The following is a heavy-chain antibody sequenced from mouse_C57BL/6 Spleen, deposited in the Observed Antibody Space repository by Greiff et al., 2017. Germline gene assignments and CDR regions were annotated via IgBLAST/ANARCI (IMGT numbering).Heavy chain of an antibody. CDR1: GYSFTSYY. Sequence: QVQLKQSGPELVKPGASVKISCKASGYSFTSYYIHWVKQRPGQGLEWIGWIYPGSGNTKYNEKFKGKATLTADTSSSTAYMQLSSLTSEDSAVYYCARGRLAWFAYWGQGTLVTVSA. CDR2: IYPGSGNT. CDR3: ARGRLAWFAY. J-gene: IGHJ3*01. D-gene: IGHD3-2*01. V-gene: IGHV1-66*01.